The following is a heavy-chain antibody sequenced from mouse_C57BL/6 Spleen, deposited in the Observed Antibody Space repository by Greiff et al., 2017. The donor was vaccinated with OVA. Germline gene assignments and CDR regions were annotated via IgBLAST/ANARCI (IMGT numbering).Heavy chain of an antibody. V-gene: IGHV2-4*01. CDR2: IWSGGST. D-gene: IGHD2-3*01. CDR1: GFSLTSYG. Sequence: LQESGPGLVQPSQSLSITCTVSGFSLTSYGVHWVRQPPGKGLEWLGVIWSGGSTDYNAAFISRLSISKDNSKSQVFFKMNSLQADDTAIYYCAKNDGYYDYAMDYWGQGTSVTVSS. CDR3: AKNDGYYDYAMDY. J-gene: IGHJ4*01.